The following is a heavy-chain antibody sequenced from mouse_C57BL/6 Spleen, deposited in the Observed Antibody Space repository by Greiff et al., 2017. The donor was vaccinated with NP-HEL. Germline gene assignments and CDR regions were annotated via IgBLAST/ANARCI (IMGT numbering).Heavy chain of an antibody. CDR3: ARGIRRLDYYAMDY. CDR2: IYPGSGST. CDR1: GYTFTSYW. J-gene: IGHJ4*01. D-gene: IGHD1-1*01. V-gene: IGHV1-55*01. Sequence: QVQLQQPGAELVKPGASVKMSCKASGYTFTSYWITWVKQRPGQGLEWIGDIYPGSGSTNYNEKFKSKATLTVDTSSSTAYMQLSSLTSEDSAVYDCARGIRRLDYYAMDYWGQGTSVTVSS.